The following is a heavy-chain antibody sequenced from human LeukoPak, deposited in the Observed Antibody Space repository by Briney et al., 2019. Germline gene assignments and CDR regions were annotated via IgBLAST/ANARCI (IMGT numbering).Heavy chain of an antibody. CDR1: GYNFANYW. CDR3: ATQRAYYYDSSGPFDY. Sequence: GESLKISCKGSGYNFANYWIGWVRQMPGKGLEWMGIIYPGDSDTRYSPSFQGQVTISADKSISTAYLQWSSLKASDTAMSYCATQRAYYYDSSGPFDYWGQGTLVTVSS. D-gene: IGHD3-22*01. J-gene: IGHJ4*02. CDR2: IYPGDSDT. V-gene: IGHV5-51*01.